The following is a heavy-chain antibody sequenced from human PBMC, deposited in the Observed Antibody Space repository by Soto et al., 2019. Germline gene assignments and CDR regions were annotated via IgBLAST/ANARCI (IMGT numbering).Heavy chain of an antibody. CDR1: GYTFTSYG. CDR2: ISAYNGNT. CDR3: ARGVTVGSGWPNWYFDL. J-gene: IGHJ2*01. Sequence: QVQLVQSGAEVKKPGASVKVSCKASGYTFTSYGISWVRQAPGQGLEWMGWISAYNGNTNYAQKLQGRVTMTTDTSTSAAYMELRSLRADDTAVYYGARGVTVGSGWPNWYFDLWGRGTMVTVSS. V-gene: IGHV1-18*01. D-gene: IGHD6-19*01.